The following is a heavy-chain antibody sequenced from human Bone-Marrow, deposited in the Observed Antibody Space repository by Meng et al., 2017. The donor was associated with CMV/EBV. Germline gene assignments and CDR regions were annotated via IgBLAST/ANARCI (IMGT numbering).Heavy chain of an antibody. V-gene: IGHV1-2*02. CDR1: GHTFTGYY. D-gene: IGHD3-22*01. CDR3: ARGAWYYDSSGYSAF. Sequence: QGQRGWGGAEVKNPGASVKVSCKAPGHTFTGYYMHWVRQAPGQGLEWMGWINPNSGGTNYAQKFQGRVTMTRDTSISTAYMELSRLRSDDTAVYYCARGAWYYDSSGYSAFWGQGTLVTVSS. CDR2: INPNSGGT. J-gene: IGHJ4*02.